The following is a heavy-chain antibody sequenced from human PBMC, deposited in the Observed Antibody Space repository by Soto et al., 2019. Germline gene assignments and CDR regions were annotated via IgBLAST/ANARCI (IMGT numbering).Heavy chain of an antibody. CDR3: ARDTVLRFLEYYGMDV. D-gene: IGHD3-3*01. Sequence: GGSLRLSCAASGFTFSSYGMHWVRQAPGKGLEWVAVIWYDGSNKYYADSVKGRFTISRDNSKNTLYLQMNSLRAEDTAVYYCARDTVLRFLEYYGMDVWGQGTTVTVSS. J-gene: IGHJ6*02. CDR2: IWYDGSNK. V-gene: IGHV3-33*01. CDR1: GFTFSSYG.